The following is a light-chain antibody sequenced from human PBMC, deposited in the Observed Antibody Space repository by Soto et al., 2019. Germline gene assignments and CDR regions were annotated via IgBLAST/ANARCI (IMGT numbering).Light chain of an antibody. CDR2: AAS. V-gene: IGKV1-8*01. Sequence: AIRMTQSPSSLSASTGDRVTITCRASQGISSYLAWYQQKPGKAPKLLIYAASTLQIGVPSRFSGSGSGTDFPLTISCLQSEDFATYYCQQYYSYPRTFGPGTKVDI. J-gene: IGKJ3*01. CDR1: QGISSY. CDR3: QQYYSYPRT.